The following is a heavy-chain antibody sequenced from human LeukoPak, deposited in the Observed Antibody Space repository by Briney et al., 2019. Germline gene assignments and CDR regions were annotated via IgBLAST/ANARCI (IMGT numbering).Heavy chain of an antibody. CDR1: GYSFNSYG. J-gene: IGHJ4*02. V-gene: IGHV1-18*01. D-gene: IGHD3-10*01. Sequence: ASVTVSCKASGYSFNSYGISWVRQAPGQGLEWMGWISAYNGNRNYAQKLQGRVTMTTDTSTSTAYMELRSLRSDDTAVYYCARDEIWFGFDYWGQGTLVTVSS. CDR3: ARDEIWFGFDY. CDR2: ISAYNGNR.